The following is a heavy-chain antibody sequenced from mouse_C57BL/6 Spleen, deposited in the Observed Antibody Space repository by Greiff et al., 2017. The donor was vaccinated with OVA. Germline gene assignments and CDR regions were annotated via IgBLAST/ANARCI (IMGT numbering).Heavy chain of an antibody. D-gene: IGHD2-4*01. Sequence: QVQLQQPGAELVKPGASVKLSCKASGYTFTSYWMHWVKQRPGQGLEWIGMIHPNSGSTNYNEKFKSKATLTVDKSSSTAYMQLSSLTSEDSAVYYCAREGDDYAWFAYWGQGTLVTVSA. CDR1: GYTFTSYW. CDR2: IHPNSGST. CDR3: AREGDDYAWFAY. J-gene: IGHJ3*01. V-gene: IGHV1-64*01.